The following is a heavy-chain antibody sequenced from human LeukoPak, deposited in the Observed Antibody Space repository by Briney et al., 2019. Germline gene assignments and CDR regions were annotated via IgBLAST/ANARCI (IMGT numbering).Heavy chain of an antibody. V-gene: IGHV4-31*03. Sequence: PSETLSLTCTVSGGSISSSSYYWGWIRQPPGKGLEWIGYIYYSGSTYYNPSLKSRVTISVDTSKNQFSLKLSSVTAADTAVYYCASFRLQGFDYWGQGTLVTVSS. J-gene: IGHJ4*02. CDR2: IYYSGST. CDR3: ASFRLQGFDY. CDR1: GGSISSSSYY. D-gene: IGHD5-24*01.